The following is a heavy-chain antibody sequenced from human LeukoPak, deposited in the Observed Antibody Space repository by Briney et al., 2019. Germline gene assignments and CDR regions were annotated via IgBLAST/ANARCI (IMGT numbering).Heavy chain of an antibody. CDR3: ARGRFNYDSSGYSSFYH. D-gene: IGHD3-22*01. CDR1: GFTFSSYS. Sequence: GGSLRLSCATSGFTFSSYSMNWVRQAPGKGLEWVSSISSSSSYIYYADSVKGRFTISRDNAKNSLYLQMNSLRAEDTAVYYCARGRFNYDSSGYSSFYHWGQGTLVTVSS. J-gene: IGHJ4*02. CDR2: ISSSSSYI. V-gene: IGHV3-21*01.